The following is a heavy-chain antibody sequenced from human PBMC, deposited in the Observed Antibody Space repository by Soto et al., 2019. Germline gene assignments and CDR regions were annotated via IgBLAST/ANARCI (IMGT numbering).Heavy chain of an antibody. CDR3: ARGSIFGVVLNAFDI. Sequence: QVQLQESGPGLVKPSQTLSLTCAVSGGSISGNGYYWNWIRQHPGKGLEWIGYISYSGRTFYSPSLKSRVTTSLDTSKNQFSLKLSSVTAADTAIYYCARGSIFGVVLNAFDIWGQGTMDAVSS. CDR1: GGSISGNGYY. V-gene: IGHV4-31*11. D-gene: IGHD3-3*01. CDR2: ISYSGRT. J-gene: IGHJ3*02.